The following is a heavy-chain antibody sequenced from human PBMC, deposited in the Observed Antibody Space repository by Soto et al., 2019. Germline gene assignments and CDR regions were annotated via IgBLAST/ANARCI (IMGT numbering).Heavy chain of an antibody. Sequence: PGESLNTCCNGSLYAIINFWIGWVRQMPGKGLEWIGIIYPTNSETRYSPSFQGEVTMSVDKSTATAYLQWSSLKASDTGIYYCARPGGSGTYYNFDYWGQGTPVTVSS. D-gene: IGHD3-10*01. CDR2: IYPTNSET. CDR1: LYAIINFW. J-gene: IGHJ4*02. CDR3: ARPGGSGTYYNFDY. V-gene: IGHV5-51*01.